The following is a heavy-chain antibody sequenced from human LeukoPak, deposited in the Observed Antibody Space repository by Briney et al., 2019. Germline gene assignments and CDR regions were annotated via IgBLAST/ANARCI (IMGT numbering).Heavy chain of an antibody. D-gene: IGHD5-12*01. CDR3: ARPIVATISPFGY. CDR1: GYTFTSYD. V-gene: IGHV1-46*03. Sequence: VASVKVSCKASGYTFTSYDINWVRQAPGQGLEWMGIINPSGGSTSYAQKFQGRVTMTRDTSTSTVYMELSSLRSEDTAVYYCARPIVATISPFGYWGQGTLVTVSS. J-gene: IGHJ4*02. CDR2: INPSGGST.